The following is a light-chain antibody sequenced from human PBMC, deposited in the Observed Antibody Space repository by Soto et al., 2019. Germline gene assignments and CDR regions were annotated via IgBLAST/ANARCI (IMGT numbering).Light chain of an antibody. CDR1: LSVSNN. V-gene: IGKV3-15*01. CDR3: QHDNKWPLT. CDR2: FAS. J-gene: IGKJ4*01. Sequence: EIVMTQSPATLYLSPGVKATLSCRASLSVSNNLAWYQQKPGQAPRLLIYFASTLATGIPARFSGSGSGTEFPLTISSLQSEDSATHYCQHDNKWPLTFGGGTKVET.